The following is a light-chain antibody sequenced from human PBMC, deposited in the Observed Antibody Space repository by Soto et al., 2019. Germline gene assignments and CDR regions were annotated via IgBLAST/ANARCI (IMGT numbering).Light chain of an antibody. CDR2: DTS. V-gene: IGKV3-20*01. J-gene: IGKJ1*01. Sequence: EIVLTQSPGTLSVSPGERATLSCRASQSVTSNYLAWYQQKPGQAPGLLIYDTSTRASGVPDRFSGSGSGTEFTLTISRLEPEDFAVYYCQQYGTSPQTFGQGTKVDI. CDR1: QSVTSNY. CDR3: QQYGTSPQT.